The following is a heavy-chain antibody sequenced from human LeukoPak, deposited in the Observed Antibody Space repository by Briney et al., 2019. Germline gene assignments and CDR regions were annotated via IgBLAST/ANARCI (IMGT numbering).Heavy chain of an antibody. J-gene: IGHJ4*02. CDR3: AKRSGYTTGWFFDF. Sequence: GGSLKLSCAASGFSFSSYAMSWVRQAPGKGLEWVSSISGSGDNTYAESVKGRFTISRDNSKNTLFLQMNSLRAEGTAVFYCAKRSGYTTGWFFDFWGQGTLVTVSS. CDR2: ISGSGDNT. CDR1: GFSFSSYA. D-gene: IGHD6-19*01. V-gene: IGHV3-23*01.